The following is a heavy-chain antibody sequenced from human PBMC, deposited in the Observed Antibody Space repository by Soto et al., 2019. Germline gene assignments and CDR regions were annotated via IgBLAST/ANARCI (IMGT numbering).Heavy chain of an antibody. J-gene: IGHJ6*02. CDR1: GFTFSSYA. CDR3: AKVGGEQLGYYYYYGMDV. CDR2: TSGSGGST. Sequence: EVQLLESGGGLAQPGGSLTLSCAASGFTFSSYAMSWVRQAPGKGLAWVSATSGSGGSTHYEDSVKGRFTVSRYNSKNSLYLQMNSLRAEATALYYGAKVGGEQLGYYYYYGMDVWGQGTTFTVSS. D-gene: IGHD6-6*01. V-gene: IGHV3-23*01.